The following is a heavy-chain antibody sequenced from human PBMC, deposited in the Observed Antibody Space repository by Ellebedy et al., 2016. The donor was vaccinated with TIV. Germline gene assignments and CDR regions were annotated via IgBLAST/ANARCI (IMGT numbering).Heavy chain of an antibody. J-gene: IGHJ4*02. D-gene: IGHD6-13*01. CDR2: IKPDGSAQ. Sequence: PGGSLRLSCAASGFTFSNYWMSWVRQAPGKGLEWVGNIKPDGSAQYYVDSVKGRFTMSRDNAKNSLYLQMDSLRAEDKAVYYCSRGIAAVMYWGQGTLVTVSS. CDR3: SRGIAAVMY. V-gene: IGHV3-7*01. CDR1: GFTFSNYW.